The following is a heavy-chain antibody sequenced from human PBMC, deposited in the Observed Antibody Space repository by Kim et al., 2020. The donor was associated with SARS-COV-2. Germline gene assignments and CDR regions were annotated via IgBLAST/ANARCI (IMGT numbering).Heavy chain of an antibody. V-gene: IGHV3-7*03. J-gene: IGHJ4*02. D-gene: IGHD6-6*01. CDR2: K. Sequence: KYYGDAVKGRFNITRDNAKNSLFLQMNSLRGEDTAVYYCAKGAGQQRVMYWGQGTLVTVSS. CDR3: AKGAGQQRVMY.